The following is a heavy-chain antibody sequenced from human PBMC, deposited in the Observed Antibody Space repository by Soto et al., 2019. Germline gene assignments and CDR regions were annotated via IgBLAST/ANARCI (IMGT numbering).Heavy chain of an antibody. CDR1: GYSFTRYG. CDR3: AMVDVYVTPSPQDV. Sequence: EASVKVSCKASGYSFTRYGIGWARQAPGQGLEWMGWINAYNGNTNYAQNLQGRLTLTTDTSTTTAYMELRSLRSNDTAIYYCAMVDVYVTPSPQDVWGQGTTVTSP. V-gene: IGHV1-18*01. D-gene: IGHD3-16*01. J-gene: IGHJ6*02. CDR2: INAYNGNT.